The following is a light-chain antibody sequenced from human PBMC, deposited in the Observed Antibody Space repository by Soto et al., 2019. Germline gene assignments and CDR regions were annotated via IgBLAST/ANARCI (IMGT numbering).Light chain of an antibody. CDR1: QSVSST. V-gene: IGKV3D-15*01. CDR3: QQYNNWPPLT. CDR2: GAS. J-gene: IGKJ4*01. Sequence: EIVLTQSPGTLSLSPGERATLSCRASQSVSSTLAWYQHKPGQSPRLLIYGASIRATGIPDRFSGSGSGTDFTLTISSLQSEDFAVYCCQQYNNWPPLTFGGGTKVEIK.